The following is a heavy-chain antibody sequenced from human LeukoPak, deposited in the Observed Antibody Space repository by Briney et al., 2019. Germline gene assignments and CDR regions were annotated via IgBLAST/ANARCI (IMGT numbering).Heavy chain of an antibody. J-gene: IGHJ4*02. V-gene: IGHV3-23*01. Sequence: GGSLRLSCAASGFTFSSSAMSWVRQAPGKGLEWVSAISGSGGSTYYADSVKGRFTISRDNSKHTLFLQMNSLRAEDTAVYYCARLYQHDSSTYRPVDYWGQGTLVSVSS. CDR3: ARLYQHDSSTYRPVDY. D-gene: IGHD3-22*01. CDR1: GFTFSSSA. CDR2: ISGSGGST.